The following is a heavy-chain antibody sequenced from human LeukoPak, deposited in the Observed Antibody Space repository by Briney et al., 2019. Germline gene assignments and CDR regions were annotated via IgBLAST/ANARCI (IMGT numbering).Heavy chain of an antibody. CDR3: ARESIVGATLHAFDI. CDR2: INPNSGGT. D-gene: IGHD1-26*01. CDR1: GYTFTGYC. V-gene: IGHV1-2*02. Sequence: ASVKVSCKASGYTFTGYCMHWVLQAPGQGLEWMGWINPNSGGTNYAQKFQGRVTMTRDTSISTAYMELSRLRSDDTAVYYCARESIVGATLHAFDIWGQGTMVTVSS. J-gene: IGHJ3*02.